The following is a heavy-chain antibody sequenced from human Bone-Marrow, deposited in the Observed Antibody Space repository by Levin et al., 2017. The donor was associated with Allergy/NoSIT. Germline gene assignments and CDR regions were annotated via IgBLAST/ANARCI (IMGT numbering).Heavy chain of an antibody. Sequence: SETLSLTCAVSGGSINSYYWSWIRQPPGRGLEWIGYVFYSGSTNYNPSLKSRLTISLDMSKNQFSLRLSSVTAADTAGYYCARHFADFWSGYQFDSWGQGTLVTVSS. J-gene: IGHJ4*02. CDR2: VFYSGST. V-gene: IGHV4-59*08. D-gene: IGHD3-3*01. CDR3: ARHFADFWSGYQFDS. CDR1: GGSINSYY.